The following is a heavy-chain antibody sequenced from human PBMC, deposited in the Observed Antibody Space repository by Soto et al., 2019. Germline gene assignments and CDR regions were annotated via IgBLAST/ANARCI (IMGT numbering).Heavy chain of an antibody. D-gene: IGHD3-22*01. J-gene: IGHJ4*02. V-gene: IGHV1-69*04. CDR3: ARGGHYDSSGYPIDY. CDR2: IIPILGIA. Sequence: ASVKVSCKASGGTFSSYAISWVRQAPGQGLEWMGRIIPILGIANYAQKFQGRVTITADKSTSTAYMELSSLRSEDTAVYYCARGGHYDSSGYPIDYWGQGTLVTVSS. CDR1: GGTFSSYA.